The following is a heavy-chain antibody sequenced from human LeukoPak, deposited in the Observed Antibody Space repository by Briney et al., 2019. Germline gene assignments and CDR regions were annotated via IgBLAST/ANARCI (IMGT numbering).Heavy chain of an antibody. CDR3: ARSRHSGYDWGDGNKQSYFDY. CDR2: IYTGECDN. CDR1: GSGFTSYW. D-gene: IGHD5-12*01. J-gene: IGHJ4*02. Sequence: GASLEISYKGSGSGFTSYWIGWVRPMPGKGGEWRGIIYTGECDNRYSPSFEGEVTISADKSIRTAYLQWSSLKASDTAMYYCARSRHSGYDWGDGNKQSYFDYWGQGTLVTVSS. V-gene: IGHV5-51*01.